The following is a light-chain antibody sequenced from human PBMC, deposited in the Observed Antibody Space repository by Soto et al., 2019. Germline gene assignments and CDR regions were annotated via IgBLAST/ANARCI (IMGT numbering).Light chain of an antibody. Sequence: DIVMTQSIPPLSVSRGERAAISCRANESGNNNLASYQQKPGQAPRLLIYRATTRATCIPGKFSGSGSGTEFTLTISSLQTEDFAVYYCQSGTFGQGTKVDIK. CDR1: ESGNNN. V-gene: IGKV3-15*01. J-gene: IGKJ1*01. CDR2: RAT. CDR3: QSGT.